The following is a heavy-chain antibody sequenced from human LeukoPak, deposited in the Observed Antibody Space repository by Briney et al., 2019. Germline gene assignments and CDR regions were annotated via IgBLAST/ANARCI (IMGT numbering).Heavy chain of an antibody. Sequence: GGALRLSCAASAFTFSSYAMSWVRQAPGRGLEWVSAISGSGGSTYYADSVKGRFTISRDNSKNTLYLQMNSLRAEDTAVYYCAKSPFWPHAWFDPWGQGTLVTVSS. J-gene: IGHJ5*02. CDR1: AFTFSSYA. D-gene: IGHD3-3*01. CDR2: ISGSGGST. V-gene: IGHV3-23*01. CDR3: AKSPFWPHAWFDP.